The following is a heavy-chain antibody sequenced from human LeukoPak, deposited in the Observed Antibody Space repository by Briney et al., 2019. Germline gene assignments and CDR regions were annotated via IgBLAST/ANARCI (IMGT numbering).Heavy chain of an antibody. CDR3: ARDHYDILTGYYRSHYNWFDP. J-gene: IGHJ5*02. Sequence: PSETLSLTCAVYGGSFSGYYWSWIRQPPGKGLEWIGEINHSGNSNYTPSLKSRVTISVDTSKNQFSLKLSSVTAADTAVYYCARDHYDILTGYYRSHYNWFDPWGQGTLVTVSS. V-gene: IGHV4-34*01. D-gene: IGHD3-9*01. CDR1: GGSFSGYY. CDR2: INHSGNS.